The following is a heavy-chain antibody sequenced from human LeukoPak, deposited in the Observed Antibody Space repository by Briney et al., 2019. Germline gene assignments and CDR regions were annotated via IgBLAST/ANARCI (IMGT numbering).Heavy chain of an antibody. D-gene: IGHD5-18*01. J-gene: IGHJ4*02. CDR2: ISAYNGNT. Sequence: GASVKVSCKASGFTFTSYGISWVRQAPGQGLEWMGWISAYNGNTNYAQKLQGRVTMTTDTSTSTAYMELRSLRSDDTAVYYCARRIRGYSYVVGDYWGQGTLVTVSS. CDR1: GFTFTSYG. V-gene: IGHV1-18*01. CDR3: ARRIRGYSYVVGDY.